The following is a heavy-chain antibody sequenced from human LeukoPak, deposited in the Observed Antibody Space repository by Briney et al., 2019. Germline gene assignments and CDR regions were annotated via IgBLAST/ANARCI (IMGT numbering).Heavy chain of an antibody. V-gene: IGHV3-30*18. J-gene: IGHJ3*02. Sequence: GGSLRLSCAASGFTFSNYGMHWVRQAPGKGLEWVAGISYDGSNKYYADSVKGRFTISRDNSKNTLYLQMNSLRAEDTALYYCAKDRVVAAGDDAFDIWGQGTMVTVSS. CDR2: ISYDGSNK. CDR1: GFTFSNYG. D-gene: IGHD2-2*01. CDR3: AKDRVVAAGDDAFDI.